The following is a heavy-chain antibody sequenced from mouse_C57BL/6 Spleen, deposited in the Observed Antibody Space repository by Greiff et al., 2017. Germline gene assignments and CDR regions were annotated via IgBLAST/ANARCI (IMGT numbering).Heavy chain of an antibody. D-gene: IGHD1-1*01. CDR1: GFTFSDYG. CDR3: ARPIYYYGSSYGYWYFDV. Sequence: DVQLVESGGGLVKPGGSLKLSCAASGFTFSDYGMHWVRQAPEKGLEWVAYISSGSSTIYYADTVKGRFTISRDNAKNTLFLQMTSLRSEDTAMYYCARPIYYYGSSYGYWYFDVWGTGTTVTVSS. CDR2: ISSGSSTI. J-gene: IGHJ1*03. V-gene: IGHV5-17*01.